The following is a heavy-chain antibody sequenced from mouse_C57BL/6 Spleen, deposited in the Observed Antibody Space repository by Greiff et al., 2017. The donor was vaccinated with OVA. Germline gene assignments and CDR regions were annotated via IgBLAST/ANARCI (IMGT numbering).Heavy chain of an antibody. Sequence: QVQLQQPGAELVMPGASVKLSCKASGYTFTSYWMHWVKQRPGQGLEWIGEIDPSDSYTNYNQKFKGKSTLTVDKSSSTAYMQLSSLTSEDSAVYYCARKGRSDFDVWGTGTTVTVSS. CDR2: IDPSDSYT. J-gene: IGHJ1*03. D-gene: IGHD3-3*01. CDR1: GYTFTSYW. V-gene: IGHV1-69*01. CDR3: ARKGRSDFDV.